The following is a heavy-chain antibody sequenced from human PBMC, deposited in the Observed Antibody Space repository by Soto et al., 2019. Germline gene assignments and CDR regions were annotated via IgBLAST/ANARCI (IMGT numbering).Heavy chain of an antibody. CDR3: ARLGYCSSTSCYGYYYYYGMDV. CDR2: IYYSGST. V-gene: IGHV4-59*08. CDR1: GGSISSYY. J-gene: IGHJ6*02. D-gene: IGHD2-2*01. Sequence: SETLSLTCTVSGGSISSYYWSWIRQPPGKGLEWIGYIYYSGSTNYNPSLKSRVTISVDTSKNQFSLKLSSVTAADTAVYYCARLGYCSSTSCYGYYYYYGMDVWGQGTXVTVSS.